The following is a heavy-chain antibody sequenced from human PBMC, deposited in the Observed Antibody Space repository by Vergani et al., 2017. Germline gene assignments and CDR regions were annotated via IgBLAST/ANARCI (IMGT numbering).Heavy chain of an antibody. CDR2: IDHTGRP. J-gene: IGHJ6*03. CDR3: ARVNTETNGHLYYYYYMDV. CDR1: GGSFTSYH. V-gene: IGHV4-34*01. Sequence: QVQLQQWGGGLLKPSETLSLTCVVNGGSFTSYHWTWIRQSPGEGLEWVGDIDHTGRPDYNPSLKSRLTMSVDNSRNQFSLMLNSVTATDTALYFCARVNTETNGHLYYYYYMDVWGQGTAVTVS. D-gene: IGHD4-11*01.